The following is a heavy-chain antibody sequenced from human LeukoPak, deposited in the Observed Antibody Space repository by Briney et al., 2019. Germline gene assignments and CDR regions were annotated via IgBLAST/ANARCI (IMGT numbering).Heavy chain of an antibody. V-gene: IGHV3-23*01. Sequence: GGSLRLSCAASGFTFSTYAMIWVRQAPGKGLEWVSSISGSGGSTYYADSVKGRFTISRDNSKNMLYLQMNSLRAEDTAIYYCAKMEQIVVVTATFDYWGQGTLVTVSS. CDR3: AKMEQIVVVTATFDY. J-gene: IGHJ4*02. CDR1: GFTFSTYA. CDR2: ISGSGGST. D-gene: IGHD2-21*02.